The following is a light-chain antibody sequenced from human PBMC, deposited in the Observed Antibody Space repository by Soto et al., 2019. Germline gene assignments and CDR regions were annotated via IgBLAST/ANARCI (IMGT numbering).Light chain of an antibody. CDR2: KAS. Sequence: GDRVTITCRASQNIGDWLAWYQQKPGKAPNLLIYKASSLESGVPSRFSGSGSGTEFTLTISSLQPDDFATYYCQQYNGYSRTFGQGTKVEIK. V-gene: IGKV1-5*03. CDR1: QNIGDW. J-gene: IGKJ1*01. CDR3: QQYNGYSRT.